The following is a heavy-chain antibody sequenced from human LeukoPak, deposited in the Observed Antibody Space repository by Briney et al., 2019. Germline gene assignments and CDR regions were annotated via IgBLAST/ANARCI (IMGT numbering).Heavy chain of an antibody. J-gene: IGHJ4*02. CDR2: IIPILGIA. V-gene: IGHV1-69*04. D-gene: IGHD7-27*01. Sequence: SVKVSCKASGGTFSSYAISWVRQAPGQGLEWMGRIIPILGIANYAQKFQGRVTITADKSTSTAYMGLSSLRSEDTAVYYCAREGAGEDYYFDYWGQGTLVTVSS. CDR1: GGTFSSYA. CDR3: AREGAGEDYYFDY.